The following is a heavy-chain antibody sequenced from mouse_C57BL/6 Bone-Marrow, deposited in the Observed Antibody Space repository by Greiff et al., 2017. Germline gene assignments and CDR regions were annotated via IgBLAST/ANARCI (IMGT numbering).Heavy chain of an antibody. J-gene: IGHJ2*01. Sequence: EVKLMESGGDLVKPGGSLKLSCAASGFTFSSYGMSWVRQTPDKRLEWVATISSGGSYTYYPDSVQGRFTISRDNAKNTLYLQMSSLKSEDTAMYYCASGTLDDWGQGTTLTVSS. CDR3: ASGTLDD. CDR1: GFTFSSYG. D-gene: IGHD1-1*02. V-gene: IGHV5-6*01. CDR2: ISSGGSYT.